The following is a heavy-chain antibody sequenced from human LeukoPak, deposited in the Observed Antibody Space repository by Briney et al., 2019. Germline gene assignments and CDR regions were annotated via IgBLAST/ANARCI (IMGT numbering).Heavy chain of an antibody. CDR3: AREVDSFYDSSGYYRLVGY. CDR2: IWYDGSNK. J-gene: IGHJ4*02. V-gene: IGHV3-33*01. D-gene: IGHD3-22*01. Sequence: GGSLRLSCAASGFTFSSYGMHWVRQAPGEGLEWVAVIWYDGSNKYYADSVKGRFTISRDNSKNTLYLQMNSLRAEDTAVYYCAREVDSFYDSSGYYRLVGYWGQGTLVTVSS. CDR1: GFTFSSYG.